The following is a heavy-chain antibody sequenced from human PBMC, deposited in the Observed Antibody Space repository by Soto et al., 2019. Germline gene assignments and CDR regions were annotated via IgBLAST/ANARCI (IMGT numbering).Heavy chain of an antibody. D-gene: IGHD1-26*01. J-gene: IGHJ4*02. CDR1: GLPFSNYA. CDR2: ISASGYSA. V-gene: IGHV3-23*01. CDR3: ARSRNSAVADSFDF. Sequence: PGGSLRLSCAASGLPFSNYAMTWVRQAPGKGLEWVSIISASGYSAYYGGAVKGRFAISRDNSKDTVNLLMNSLRDDDSAMYYCARSRNSAVADSFDFWGQGTLVTVSS.